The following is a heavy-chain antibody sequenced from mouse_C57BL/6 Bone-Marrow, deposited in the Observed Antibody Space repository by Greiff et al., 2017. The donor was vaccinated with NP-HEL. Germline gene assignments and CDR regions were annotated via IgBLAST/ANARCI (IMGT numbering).Heavy chain of an antibody. CDR2: IDPSDSYT. CDR3: ARSRLDY. J-gene: IGHJ2*01. D-gene: IGHD3-2*02. V-gene: IGHV1-69*01. Sequence: QVQLQQPGAELVMPGASVKLSCKASGYTFTSYWMHWVKQRPGQGLEWIGEIDPSDSYTNYNQKFKGKSTLTVDQSSSTAYMQLSSLTSEDSAVYYCARSRLDYWGQGTTLTVSS. CDR1: GYTFTSYW.